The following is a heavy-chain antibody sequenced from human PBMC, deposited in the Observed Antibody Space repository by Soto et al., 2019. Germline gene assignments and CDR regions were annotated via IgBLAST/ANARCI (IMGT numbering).Heavy chain of an antibody. CDR3: ARGSDYGDNVFDY. D-gene: IGHD4-17*01. Sequence: QVQLVQSGAEVKKPGASVKVSCKASGYTFTTYYMHWVRQAPGQGLEWMGIINPSGAGTSYAQKFKGRVTMSRDTSTTTVYMELSSLRSEDTAVYYCARGSDYGDNVFDYWGQGILVTVSS. CDR2: INPSGAGT. V-gene: IGHV1-46*03. CDR1: GYTFTTYY. J-gene: IGHJ4*02.